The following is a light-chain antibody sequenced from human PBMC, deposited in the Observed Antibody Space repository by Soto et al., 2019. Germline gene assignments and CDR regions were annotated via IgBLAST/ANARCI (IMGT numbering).Light chain of an antibody. CDR3: LAWHDSLNGLVV. CDR2: EVS. Sequence: QSALTQPPSASGSPGQSVTISCTGTSSDVGGYNYVSWYQQHPGKAPKLMIYEVSKRPSGVPDRFSGSKSGNTASLTVSGLQAEDEADYYCLAWHDSLNGLVVFGGGTKLTVL. J-gene: IGLJ2*01. V-gene: IGLV2-8*01. CDR1: SSDVGGYNY.